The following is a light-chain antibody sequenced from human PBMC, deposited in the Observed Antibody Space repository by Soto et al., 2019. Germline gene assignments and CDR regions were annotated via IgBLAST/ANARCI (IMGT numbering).Light chain of an antibody. CDR2: GAS. Sequence: EIVLTQSPGTLSLSPGERATLSCRASQSVTSNYLAWYQQKPGQAPRLLIYGASSRATGIPDRFSGSGSGTDFTLTISRLEPEDFAVYYCQQYGGSPRVTFGGGTKVEIK. CDR3: QQYGGSPRVT. J-gene: IGKJ4*01. CDR1: QSVTSNY. V-gene: IGKV3-20*01.